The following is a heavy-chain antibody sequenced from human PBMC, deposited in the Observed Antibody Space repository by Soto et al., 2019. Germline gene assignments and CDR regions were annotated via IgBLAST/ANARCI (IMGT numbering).Heavy chain of an antibody. D-gene: IGHD3-10*01. Sequence: QVQLQESGPGLVKPSQTLSLTCTVSSGSINSGLYYWTWIRQHPGKGLEWIGYIYSRGKTYYTPSLKRRVDIPVDTSKSQFSLRVSSGTAAEPAVYYCARARSGSYFVLEYWGQGAQVTVSP. V-gene: IGHV4-31*03. J-gene: IGHJ4*02. CDR1: SGSINSGLYY. CDR2: IYSRGKT. CDR3: ARARSGSYFVLEY.